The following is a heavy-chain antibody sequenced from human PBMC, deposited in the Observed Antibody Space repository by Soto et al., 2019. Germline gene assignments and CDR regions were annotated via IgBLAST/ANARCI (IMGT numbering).Heavy chain of an antibody. J-gene: IGHJ6*02. D-gene: IGHD6-13*01. CDR1: GYTFTSYD. V-gene: IGHV1-8*01. Sequence: QVQLVQSGAEVKKPGASVKVSCKASGYTFTSYDINWVRQATGQGLEWMGWMNPNSGNTGYAQKFQGRVTMPRSTSRSTAYMELSSLRSEDTAVYYCARRGYSSSWYYYYYYGMDVWGQGTTVTVSS. CDR3: ARRGYSSSWYYYYYYGMDV. CDR2: MNPNSGNT.